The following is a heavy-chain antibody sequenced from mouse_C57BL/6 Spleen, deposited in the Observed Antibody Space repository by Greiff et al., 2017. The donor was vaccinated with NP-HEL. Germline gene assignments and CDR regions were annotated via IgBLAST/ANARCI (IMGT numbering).Heavy chain of an antibody. CDR3: ARRDYGSVYYAMDY. D-gene: IGHD1-1*01. CDR1: GYTFTSYW. CDR2: IDPSDSYT. J-gene: IGHJ4*01. V-gene: IGHV1-50*01. Sequence: QVQLKQSGAELVKPGASVKLSCKASGYTFTSYWMQWVKQRPGQGLEWIGEIDPSDSYTNYNQKFKGKATLTVDTSSSTAYMQLSSLTSEDSAVYYCARRDYGSVYYAMDYWGQGTSVTVSS.